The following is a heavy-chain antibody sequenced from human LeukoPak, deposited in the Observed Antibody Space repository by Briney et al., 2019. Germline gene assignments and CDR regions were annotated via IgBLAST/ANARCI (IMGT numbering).Heavy chain of an antibody. CDR2: ISYDGSNK. V-gene: IGHV3-30*03. CDR3: ARVGTAMVNRYYGMDV. J-gene: IGHJ6*02. CDR1: GFTFSSYG. D-gene: IGHD5-18*01. Sequence: GRSLRLSCAASGFTFSSYGMHWVRQAPGKGLEWVAVISYDGSNKYYADSVKGRFTISRDNSKNTLYLQMNSLRAEDTAVYYCARVGTAMVNRYYGMDVWGQETTVTVSS.